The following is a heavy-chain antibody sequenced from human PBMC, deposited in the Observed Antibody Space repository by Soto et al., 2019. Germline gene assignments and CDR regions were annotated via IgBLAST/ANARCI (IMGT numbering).Heavy chain of an antibody. CDR2: IYYSGST. D-gene: IGHD2-15*01. J-gene: IGHJ6*02. Sequence: TLSLTCTVSGGSISSGGYYWSWIRQHPGKGLEWIGYIYYSGSTYYNPSLKSRVTISVDTSKNQFSLKLSSVTAADTAVYYCARGIPNCSGGSCYVPLYYYYYGMDVWGQGTTVTVSS. CDR1: GGSISSGGYY. V-gene: IGHV4-31*03. CDR3: ARGIPNCSGGSCYVPLYYYYYGMDV.